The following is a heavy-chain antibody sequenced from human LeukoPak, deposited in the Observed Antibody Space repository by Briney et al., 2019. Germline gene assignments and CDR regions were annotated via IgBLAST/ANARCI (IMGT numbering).Heavy chain of an antibody. CDR3: AKTSWADNYGYGY. J-gene: IGHJ4*02. CDR2: IRYDGSDK. CDR1: GFTFSTYG. Sequence: GGSLRLSCAASGFTFSTYGMHWVRQTPGKGLEWVAFIRYDGSDKYYADSVKGRFTISRDNSKNTLYLQMNSLRAEDTAVYYCAKTSWADNYGYGYWGQGTLVTVSS. D-gene: IGHD5-18*01. V-gene: IGHV3-30*02.